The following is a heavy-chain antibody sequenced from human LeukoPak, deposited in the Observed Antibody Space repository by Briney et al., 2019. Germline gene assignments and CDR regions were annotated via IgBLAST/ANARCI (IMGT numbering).Heavy chain of an antibody. V-gene: IGHV3-7*03. CDR3: AKDLQDEMITFGGVIAAGAFDI. D-gene: IGHD3-16*02. CDR1: GFTFSTYW. J-gene: IGHJ3*02. CDR2: IKEHGGEK. Sequence: GGSLRLSCAASGFTFSTYWMSWVRQAPGKGLEWVANIKEHGGEKYYVDSVKGRFTISRDNAKNSLFLQMNSLRAEDTAVYYCAKDLQDEMITFGGVIAAGAFDIWGQGTMVTVSS.